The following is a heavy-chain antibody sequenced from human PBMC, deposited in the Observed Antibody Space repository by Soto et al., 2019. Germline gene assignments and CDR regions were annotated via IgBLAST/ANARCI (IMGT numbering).Heavy chain of an antibody. D-gene: IGHD4-17*01. J-gene: IGHJ6*02. V-gene: IGHV4-61*01. CDR3: ARSLDYGDYVDV. Sequence: SETLSLTCTVSGGSVSSGSYYWSWIRQPPGKGLEWIGYIYYSGSTNYNPSLESRVTISVDTSKNQFSLKLSSVTAADTAVYYCARSLDYGDYVDVWGQGTTVTVSS. CDR1: GGSVSSGSYY. CDR2: IYYSGST.